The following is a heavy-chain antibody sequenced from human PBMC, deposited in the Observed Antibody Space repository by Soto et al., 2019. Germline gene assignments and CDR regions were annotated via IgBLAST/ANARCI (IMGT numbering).Heavy chain of an antibody. CDR1: GGAFSDYA. D-gene: IGHD2-15*01. J-gene: IGHJ6*02. CDR3: ASWLKGPDIGNYYYGMDV. Sequence: QVELVQSGAEEKKTGSSVKVSCKASGGAFSDYAFSWVRQAPGQGLEWLGGIMPIFRAPDYAQKFQGRVTITPDEFTRTAYMEMNSLRSEDTAVYYCASWLKGPDIGNYYYGMDVWGQGTTVTVS. CDR2: IMPIFRAP. V-gene: IGHV1-69*05.